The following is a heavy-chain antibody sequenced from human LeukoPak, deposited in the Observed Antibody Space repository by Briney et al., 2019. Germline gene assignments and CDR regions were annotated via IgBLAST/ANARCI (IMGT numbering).Heavy chain of an antibody. CDR1: GFTFSDYY. V-gene: IGHV3-11*01. J-gene: IGHJ3*02. D-gene: IGHD3-10*01. CDR3: VREGEGVSDAFDI. CDR2: ISSSGSSI. Sequence: GGSLRLSCAASGFTFSDYYMSWIRQAPGKGLEWVSYISSSGSSISYADSVKGRFTISRDNAKSSLYLQMNSLRAEDTALYYCVREGEGVSDAFDIWGQGTMVTVSS.